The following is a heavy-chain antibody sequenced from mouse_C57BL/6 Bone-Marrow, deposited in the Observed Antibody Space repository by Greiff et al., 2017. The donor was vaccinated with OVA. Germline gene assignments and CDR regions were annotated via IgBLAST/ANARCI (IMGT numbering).Heavy chain of an antibody. CDR3: ERGDSKGGFAY. CDR2: INPYNGGT. J-gene: IGHJ3*01. Sequence: VQLQQSGPVLVKPGASVKMSCKASGYTFTDYYMNWVKQSHGKSLEWIGVINPYNGGTSYNQKFTGPATLTVDTSSSTAYMELNGLTAEDSAVYYCERGDSKGGFAYWGQGTLVTVSA. CDR1: GYTFTDYY. D-gene: IGHD2-5*01. V-gene: IGHV1-19*01.